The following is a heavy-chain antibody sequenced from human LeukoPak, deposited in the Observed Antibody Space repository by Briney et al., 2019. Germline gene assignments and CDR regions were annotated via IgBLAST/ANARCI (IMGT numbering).Heavy chain of an antibody. CDR1: GGSISSYY. J-gene: IGHJ4*02. CDR3: AGAYCGGDCFSLGY. Sequence: SETLSLTCTVSGGSISSYYWSWIRQPPGKGLEWIGYIYYSGSTNYNPSLKSRVTISVDTSKNQFSLKLSSVTAADTAMYYCAGAYCGGDCFSLGYWGQGTLVTVSS. D-gene: IGHD2-21*02. CDR2: IYYSGST. V-gene: IGHV4-59*08.